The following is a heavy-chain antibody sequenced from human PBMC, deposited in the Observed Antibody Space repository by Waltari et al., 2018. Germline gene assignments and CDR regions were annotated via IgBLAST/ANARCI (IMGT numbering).Heavy chain of an antibody. D-gene: IGHD3-22*01. CDR2: ISWDGGST. Sequence: EVQLVESGGVVVQPGGSLRLSCAASGFTFADYAMQWVRQAPGKGLEWVSLISWDGGSTYYADSVKGRFTISRDNSKNSLYLQMNSLRAEDTALYYCAKGGTDYYDSSGYYSPFDYWGQGTLVTVSS. V-gene: IGHV3-43D*03. CDR1: GFTFADYA. J-gene: IGHJ4*02. CDR3: AKGGTDYYDSSGYYSPFDY.